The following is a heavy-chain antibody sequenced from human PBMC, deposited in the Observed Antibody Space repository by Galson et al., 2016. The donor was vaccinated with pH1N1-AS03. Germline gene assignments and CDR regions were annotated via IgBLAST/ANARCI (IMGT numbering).Heavy chain of an antibody. Sequence: SVKVSCKASGYTFTSYGISWVRQAPGQGLEWMGWISGDNGNTNYAQKFQGRVTMTTDTSTRTAYMELRSLRSDDTAVFYCARDLGGGIIKEAYWGQGTLVTDSS. CDR1: GYTFTSYG. V-gene: IGHV1-18*04. CDR2: ISGDNGNT. J-gene: IGHJ4*02. CDR3: ARDLGGGIIKEAY. D-gene: IGHD3-10*01.